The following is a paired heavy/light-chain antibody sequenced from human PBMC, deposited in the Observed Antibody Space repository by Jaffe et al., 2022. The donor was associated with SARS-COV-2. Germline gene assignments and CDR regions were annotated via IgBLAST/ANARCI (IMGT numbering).Light chain of an antibody. CDR2: RVS. V-gene: IGKV2-30*01. J-gene: IGKJ2*01. CDR3: MQGTHWPST. Sequence: DVVMTQSPLSLPVTLGQPASISCRSSQALVYGDGHTYLSWFHQRPGQSPRRLIYRVSIRDSGVPDRFSGSGSGTDFTLKISRVEAEDVGLYYCMQGTHWPSTFGQGTKLDI. CDR1: QALVYGDGHTY.
Heavy chain of an antibody. CDR1: GYSFTNYG. CDR2: ISAFNGEI. Sequence: QVQLLQSGVEVKKPGASAKVSCKASGYSFTNYGIAWVRQAPGQGLEYMGWISAFNGEILYAQNFQGRVTLTTDTSTSTAYMEMRSLRSDDTAVYYCARGSAVAAWGDYWGRGTLLTVSS. D-gene: IGHD6-19*01. CDR3: ARGSAVAAWGDY. J-gene: IGHJ4*02. V-gene: IGHV1-18*01.